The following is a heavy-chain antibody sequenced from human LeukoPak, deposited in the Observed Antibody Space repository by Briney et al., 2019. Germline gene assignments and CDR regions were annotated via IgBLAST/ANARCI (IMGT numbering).Heavy chain of an antibody. J-gene: IGHJ6*02. CDR2: IGGIGSIM. CDR1: GFTFSSYG. Sequence: PGGSLRLSCAASGFTFSSYGMHWVRQAPGKGLEWVSKIGGIGSIMYADSVKGRFTISTDSAKSSVYLQMNSLRAEDTAVYYCARRLPYYGMDVWGQGTTVTVSS. CDR3: ARRLPYYGMDV. V-gene: IGHV3-48*04.